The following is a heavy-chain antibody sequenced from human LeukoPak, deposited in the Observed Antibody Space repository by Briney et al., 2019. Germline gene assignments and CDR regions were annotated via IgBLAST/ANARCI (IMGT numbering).Heavy chain of an antibody. CDR1: GFTFSSYG. J-gene: IGHJ4*02. D-gene: IGHD3-3*01. CDR2: ISSSSSTI. V-gene: IGHV3-48*01. CDR3: ATNTNDFCSGYDSYYFDY. Sequence: PGGSLRLSCAASGFTFSSYGMSWVRQAPGKGLEWVSYISSSSSTIYYPDSVKGRFTISRDNDKNSLYLQMNTLRAEDTAVYYCATNTNDFCSGYDSYYFDYWGQGTLVTVSS.